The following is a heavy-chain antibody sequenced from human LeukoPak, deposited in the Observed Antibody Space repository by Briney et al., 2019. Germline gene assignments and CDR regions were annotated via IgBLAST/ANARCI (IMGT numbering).Heavy chain of an antibody. CDR1: GFTSDDYA. Sequence: PGRSLRLSCAASGFTSDDYAMHWVRQAPGKGLEWVSGISWNSGSIGYADSVKGRFTISRDNAKNPLYLQMNSLRAEDTALYYCAKDLTPEGDSNWFDPWGQGTLVTVSS. J-gene: IGHJ5*02. D-gene: IGHD2-21*02. CDR3: AKDLTPEGDSNWFDP. V-gene: IGHV3-9*02. CDR2: ISWNSGSI.